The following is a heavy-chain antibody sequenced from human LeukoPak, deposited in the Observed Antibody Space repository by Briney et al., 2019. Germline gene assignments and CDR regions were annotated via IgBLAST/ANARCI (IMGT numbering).Heavy chain of an antibody. V-gene: IGHV4-59*01. CDR2: IYYSGST. J-gene: IGHJ4*02. CDR3: ARIMAAELRPFDY. CDR1: GGSISSYY. D-gene: IGHD1-26*01. Sequence: SETLSLTCTVSGGSISSYYWSWIRQPPGKGLEWIGYIYYSGSTNYNPSLKSRVTISVDTSKNQFSLKLSSVTAADTAVYYCARIMAAELRPFDYWGQGTLVTVSS.